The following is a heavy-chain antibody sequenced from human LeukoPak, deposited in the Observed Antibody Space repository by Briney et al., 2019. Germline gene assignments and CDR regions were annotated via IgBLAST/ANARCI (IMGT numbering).Heavy chain of an antibody. D-gene: IGHD2-2*01. V-gene: IGHV1-69*13. CDR3: ARGKVPAAISSWFDP. Sequence: SVKVSCKASGGTFSSYAISWERQAPGQGLEWMGGIIPIFGTANYAQKFQGRVTITADESTSTAYMELSSLRSEDTAVYYCARGKVPAAISSWFDPWGQGTLVTVSS. CDR1: GGTFSSYA. CDR2: IIPIFGTA. J-gene: IGHJ5*02.